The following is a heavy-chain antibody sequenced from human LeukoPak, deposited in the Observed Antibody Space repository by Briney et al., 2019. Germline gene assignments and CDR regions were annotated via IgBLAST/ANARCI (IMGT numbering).Heavy chain of an antibody. D-gene: IGHD3-22*01. CDR3: AREWIDYYDSSGYSSDY. Sequence: SVKVSCKASGGTFSNYAIRWVRQAPGQGLEWMGGIIPIFRTANYAQKFQGRVTITADASTSTAYMELSSLRSEDTAVYYCAREWIDYYDSSGYSSDYWGQGTLVSVSS. J-gene: IGHJ4*02. CDR1: GGTFSNYA. V-gene: IGHV1-69*13. CDR2: IIPIFRTA.